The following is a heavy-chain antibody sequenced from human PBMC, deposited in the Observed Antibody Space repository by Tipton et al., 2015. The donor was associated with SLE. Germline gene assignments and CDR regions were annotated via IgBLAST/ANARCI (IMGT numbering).Heavy chain of an antibody. J-gene: IGHJ5*02. V-gene: IGHV4-59*11. Sequence: TLSLTCNVSGASISSHYWSWVRQPPGKGLEWIGHIYYSGDTSYNPSLKSRVSISVDASKNDFSLKVASVTAADTAVYYCVKDGYGSGSYGWFDPWGQGILVIVSS. D-gene: IGHD3-10*01. CDR2: IYYSGDT. CDR1: GASISSHY. CDR3: VKDGYGSGSYGWFDP.